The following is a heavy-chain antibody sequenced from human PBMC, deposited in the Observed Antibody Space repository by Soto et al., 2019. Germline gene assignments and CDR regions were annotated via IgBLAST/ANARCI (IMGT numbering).Heavy chain of an antibody. V-gene: IGHV1-69*01. CDR2: IIPIFGTA. CDR1: GGTFSRHA. D-gene: IGHD3-22*01. Sequence: QVQLVQSGAEVRKPGSSVKVSCKASGGTFSRHAISWVRQAPGQGLEWMGGIIPIFGTANHAQKFQGRVTIIADESTSTAYMELSSLRSEDTAIYYCARAWGYDSSDYYYAYWGQGTLVIVSS. J-gene: IGHJ4*02. CDR3: ARAWGYDSSDYYYAY.